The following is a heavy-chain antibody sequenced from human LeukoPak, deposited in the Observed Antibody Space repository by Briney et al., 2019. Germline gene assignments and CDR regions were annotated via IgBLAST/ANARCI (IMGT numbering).Heavy chain of an antibody. J-gene: IGHJ4*02. CDR3: ARGGGYSSGAIDH. V-gene: IGHV3-74*01. Sequence: PGGSLRLSCAVSGFTFSSYWMYWVRQVPGKGLVWVSRINSDGSSTNYADSVKGRFTTSRDNAKNTLCLQMNSLRAEDTALYYCARGGGYSSGAIDHWGQGTLVTVSS. D-gene: IGHD6-19*01. CDR2: INSDGSST. CDR1: GFTFSSYW.